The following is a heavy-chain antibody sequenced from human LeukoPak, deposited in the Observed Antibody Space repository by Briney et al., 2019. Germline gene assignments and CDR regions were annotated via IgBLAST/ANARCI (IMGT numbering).Heavy chain of an antibody. CDR3: ARGAYYYGSGSHRPLYYFDY. CDR1: GFTFSSYW. Sequence: PGGSLRLCCAASGFTFSSYWMSWVRQAPGKGLGWVANIKQDGSEKYYVDSVKGRFTISRDNAKNSLYLQMNSLRAEDTAVYYCARGAYYYGSGSHRPLYYFDYWGQGTLVTVSS. V-gene: IGHV3-7*01. D-gene: IGHD3-10*01. J-gene: IGHJ4*02. CDR2: IKQDGSEK.